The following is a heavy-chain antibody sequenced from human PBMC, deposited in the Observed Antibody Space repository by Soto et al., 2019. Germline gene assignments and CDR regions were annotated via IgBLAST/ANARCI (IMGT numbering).Heavy chain of an antibody. D-gene: IGHD5-12*01. Sequence: SETLSLTCTVSGASISSGDYFWSWIRQSPGKGLEWIGYIYDSGSSYYNPSLKSRVTMSVDTSKNQFSLKLRSVAAADTAVYYCAREKGYISGPKNFDYWGQGTLVTVSS. CDR2: IYDSGSS. V-gene: IGHV4-30-4*01. CDR1: GASISSGDYF. J-gene: IGHJ4*02. CDR3: AREKGYISGPKNFDY.